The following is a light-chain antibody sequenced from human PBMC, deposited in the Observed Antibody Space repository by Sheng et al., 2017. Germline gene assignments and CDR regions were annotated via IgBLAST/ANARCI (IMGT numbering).Light chain of an antibody. CDR3: QQANSFPLT. CDR1: QDISNS. CDR2: DAS. Sequence: DIQMTQSPSSLSASVGDRVTITCQTSQDISNSLNWFQQKPGKAPLLLIYDASTLETGVPSRFSGSGSGTDFTLTISSLQPEDFATYYCQQANSFPLTFGGGTKVEIK. J-gene: IGKJ4*01. V-gene: IGKV1-33*01.